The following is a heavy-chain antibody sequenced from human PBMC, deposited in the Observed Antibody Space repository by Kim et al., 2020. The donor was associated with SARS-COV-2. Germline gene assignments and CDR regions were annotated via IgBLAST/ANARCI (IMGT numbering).Heavy chain of an antibody. V-gene: IGHV3-15*01. J-gene: IGHJ4*01. Sequence: VSLRLSCATSGFTFSDAWMSWVRQVPGKGLEWVGRVKTKTDGGTTDYAAPVKGRFTISRDDSRNTLYLQMNSLTTEDTAVYYCTTIGGFGSGTYYLYY. D-gene: IGHD3-10*01. CDR1: GFTFSDAW. CDR2: VKTKTDGGTT. CDR3: TTIGGFGSGTYYLYY.